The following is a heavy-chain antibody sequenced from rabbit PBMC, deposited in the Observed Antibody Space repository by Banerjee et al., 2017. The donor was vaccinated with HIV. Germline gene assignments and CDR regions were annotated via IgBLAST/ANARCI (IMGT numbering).Heavy chain of an antibody. J-gene: IGHJ3*01. V-gene: IGHV1S45*01. CDR1: GFSFSSSYW. D-gene: IGHD7-1*01. CDR2: INTGSGST. CDR3: ARNYPDGASL. Sequence: QEYLVESGGGLVQPEGSLTLTCKASGFSFSSSYWTCWVRQAPGKGLEWTGCINTGSGSTYYATWAKGRFTISKTSSTTVTLQMTSLTAADTATYFCARNYPDGASLWGQGTLVTVS.